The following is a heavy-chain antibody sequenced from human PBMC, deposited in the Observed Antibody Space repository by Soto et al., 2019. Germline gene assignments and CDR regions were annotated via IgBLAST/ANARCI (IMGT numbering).Heavy chain of an antibody. CDR2: INHSGST. CDR1: GGSFSGYY. CDR3: ARYGLRWHYYYYGMDV. D-gene: IGHD4-17*01. V-gene: IGHV4-34*01. Sequence: PSETLSLTCAVYGGSFSGYYWSWIRQPPGKGLEWIGEINHSGSTNYNPSLKSRVTISVDTSKNQFSLKLSSVTAADTAVYYCARYGLRWHYYYYGMDVWGQGTKVTVSS. J-gene: IGHJ6*02.